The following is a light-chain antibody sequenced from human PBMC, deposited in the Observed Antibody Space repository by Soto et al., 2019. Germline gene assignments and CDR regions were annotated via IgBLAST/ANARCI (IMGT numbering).Light chain of an antibody. Sequence: QSVLSQPACVSGSPGQSITISCTGTSSDVGGYNYVSWYQQHPGKAPKLMIHEVSNRPSGVSNRFSGSKSGKTASLTISGLQSEDEAHYYCSSYTSSRGDDFGTGTKVTVL. J-gene: IGLJ1*01. CDR1: SSDVGGYNY. V-gene: IGLV2-14*01. CDR2: EVS. CDR3: SSYTSSRGDD.